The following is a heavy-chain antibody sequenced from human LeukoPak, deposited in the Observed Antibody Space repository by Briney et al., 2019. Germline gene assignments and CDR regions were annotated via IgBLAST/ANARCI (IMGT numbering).Heavy chain of an antibody. D-gene: IGHD3-10*01. CDR2: INPNSGGT. CDR3: ARYYYGSGRVLYY. Sequence: ASVKVSCKASGYTFTVYYMHWVRQAPGQGLEWMGWINPNSGGTNYAQKFQGRVTMTRDTSISTAYMELSRLRSDDTAVYYCARYYYGSGRVLYYWGQGTLVTVSS. V-gene: IGHV1-2*02. CDR1: GYTFTVYY. J-gene: IGHJ4*02.